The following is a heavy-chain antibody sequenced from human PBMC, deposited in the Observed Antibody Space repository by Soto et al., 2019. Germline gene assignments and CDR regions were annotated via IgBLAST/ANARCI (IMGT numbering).Heavy chain of an antibody. Sequence: PSETLSLTCTVSGGSISSGDYYWSWIRQPPGKGLEWIGYIYYSGSTYYNPSLKSRVTISVDTSKNQFSLKLSSVTAADTAVYYCARGGCGGDCSIGNYYYYGMDVWGQGTTVTVSS. V-gene: IGHV4-30-4*01. D-gene: IGHD2-21*02. CDR1: GGSISSGDYY. CDR3: ARGGCGGDCSIGNYYYYGMDV. CDR2: IYYSGST. J-gene: IGHJ6*02.